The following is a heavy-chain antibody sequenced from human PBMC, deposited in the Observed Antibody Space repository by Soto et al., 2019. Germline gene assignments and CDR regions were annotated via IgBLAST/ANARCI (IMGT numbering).Heavy chain of an antibody. D-gene: IGHD1-1*01. J-gene: IGHJ4*02. CDR2: MYARGCS. V-gene: IGHV4-4*07. Sequence: TLSIRCTISGDSVTNDHWPWVRPPGEKQLEWIGRMYARGCSNYHPVLHGRAILSVDLSKNQFSLTLAAVTAADTAVFFCARDVSTTSGDFFDSCGQATPVTESS. CDR1: GDSVTNDH. CDR3: ARDVSTTSGDFFDS.